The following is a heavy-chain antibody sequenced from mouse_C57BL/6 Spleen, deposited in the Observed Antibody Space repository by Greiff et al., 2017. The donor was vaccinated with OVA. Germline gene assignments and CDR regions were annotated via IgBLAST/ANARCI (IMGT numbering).Heavy chain of an antibody. J-gene: IGHJ3*01. CDR1: GFSFNTYA. D-gene: IGHD2-12*01. CDR2: IRSKSNNYAT. CDR3: VRQLLGFAY. Sequence: DVQLVESGGGLVQPKGSSKLSCAASGFSFNTYAMNWVRQAPGKGLEWVARIRSKSNNYATYYADSVKDRFTISRDDSESMLYLQMNNLKTEDTAMYYCVRQLLGFAYWGQGTLVTVSA. V-gene: IGHV10-1*01.